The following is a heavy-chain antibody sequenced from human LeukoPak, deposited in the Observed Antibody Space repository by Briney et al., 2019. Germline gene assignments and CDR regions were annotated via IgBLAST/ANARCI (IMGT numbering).Heavy chain of an antibody. CDR2: IYYSGST. Sequence: SETLSLTCTVSGGSMSPYRWGWIRQPPGKGLEWTGYIYYSGSTNYNPSLKSRVTISVDTSKNQFSLKLSSVTAADTAIYYCAREVSGRFDYWGQGTLVTVSS. CDR3: AREVSGRFDY. V-gene: IGHV4-59*12. J-gene: IGHJ4*02. D-gene: IGHD5/OR15-5a*01. CDR1: GGSMSPYR.